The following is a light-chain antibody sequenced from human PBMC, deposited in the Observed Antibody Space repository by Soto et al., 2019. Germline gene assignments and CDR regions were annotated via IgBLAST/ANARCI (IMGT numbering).Light chain of an antibody. Sequence: NFMLTQPHSVSESPGKTVTISCTRSSGSIAGYYVQLYQQRPDSAPTTVIYEDSQRPSGVPDRFSGSIDSPSNSASLTISTLKPEDEADYFCQSYDSNDHVVFGGGTKLTVL. J-gene: IGLJ2*01. CDR3: QSYDSNDHVV. V-gene: IGLV6-57*04. CDR2: EDS. CDR1: SGSIAGYY.